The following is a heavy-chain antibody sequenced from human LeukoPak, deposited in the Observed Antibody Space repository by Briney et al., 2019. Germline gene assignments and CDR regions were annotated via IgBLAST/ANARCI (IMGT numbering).Heavy chain of an antibody. V-gene: IGHV3-21*01. Sequence: GGSLRLSCAASGFTFSTYGMTWVRQAPGKGLEWVSSITSSSGYIYYADSVKGRFTISRDNAENSLYLQMNSLRAEDTAVYYCARARGSYYGGFDYWGQGTLVTVSS. CDR2: ITSSSGYI. J-gene: IGHJ4*02. CDR3: ARARGSYYGGFDY. D-gene: IGHD1-26*01. CDR1: GFTFSTYG.